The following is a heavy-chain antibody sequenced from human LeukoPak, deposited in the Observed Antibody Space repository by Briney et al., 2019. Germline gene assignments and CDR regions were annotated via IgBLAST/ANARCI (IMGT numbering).Heavy chain of an antibody. CDR1: GGTFSSYA. J-gene: IGHJ5*02. V-gene: IGHV1-69*01. CDR3: ARYRSLRELWLRNWFDP. CDR2: IIPIFGTA. D-gene: IGHD5-18*01. Sequence: SVKVSCKASGGTFSSYAISWVRQAPGQGLEWMGGIIPIFGTANYAQKFQGRVTITADESTSTAYMELSSLRSEDTAVYYCARYRSLRELWLRNWFDPWGQGTLVTVSS.